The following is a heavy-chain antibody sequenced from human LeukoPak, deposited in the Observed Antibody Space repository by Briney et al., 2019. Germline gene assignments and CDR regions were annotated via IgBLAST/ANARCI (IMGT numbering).Heavy chain of an antibody. V-gene: IGHV3-30*03. D-gene: IGHD2-15*01. J-gene: IGHJ6*03. CDR2: ISQTGSIE. CDR1: EFTFSSYD. Sequence: AGGSLRLSCAASEFTFSSYDMNWVRQAPGKGLEWVAVISQTGSIETYADSVRGRFSISRDNSDSTVYLQMNSLKTEDTAVYYCARDRAVALPTYFYYMDVWGKGTTVIVSS. CDR3: ARDRAVALPTYFYYMDV.